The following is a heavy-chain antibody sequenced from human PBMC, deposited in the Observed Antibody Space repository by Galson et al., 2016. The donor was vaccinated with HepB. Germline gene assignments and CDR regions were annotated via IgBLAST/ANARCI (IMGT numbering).Heavy chain of an antibody. J-gene: IGHJ4*02. CDR3: ARYSILHYDILFGYQYYFDY. V-gene: IGHV4-59*01. Sequence: SETLSLTCTVSGGSISGYYWSWIRQPPGKGLEWIGYIYYNGSTNYNPSLQSRVAISVDTSKNQFSLKLRSVTAADTAVYYCARYSILHYDILFGYQYYFDYWGQGILVTVSS. CDR1: GGSISGYY. CDR2: IYYNGST. D-gene: IGHD3-9*01.